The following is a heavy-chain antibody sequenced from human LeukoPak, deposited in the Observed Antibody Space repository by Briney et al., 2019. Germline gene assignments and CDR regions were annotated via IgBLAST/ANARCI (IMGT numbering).Heavy chain of an antibody. CDR2: IYHSGST. CDR1: GYSISSGYY. Sequence: SETLSLTCTVSGYSISSGYYWGWIRQPPGKGLEWIGSIYHSGSTYYNPSLKSRVTISVDTSKNQFSLKLSSVTAADTAVYYCARGVTMVRGVIMNYYYYYYMDVWGKGTTVTVSS. J-gene: IGHJ6*03. D-gene: IGHD3-10*01. V-gene: IGHV4-38-2*02. CDR3: ARGVTMVRGVIMNYYYYYYMDV.